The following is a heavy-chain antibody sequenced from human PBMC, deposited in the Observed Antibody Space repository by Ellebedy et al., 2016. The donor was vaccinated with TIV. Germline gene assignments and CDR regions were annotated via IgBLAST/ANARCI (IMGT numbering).Heavy chain of an antibody. Sequence: ASVKVSXKASGYTFTSYAMHWVRQAPGQRLEWMGWINAGNGNTKYSQKFQGRVTITRDTSASTAYMELSSLRSEDTAVYYCARVGGGSSWGTFDYWGQGTLVTVSS. CDR3: ARVGGGSSWGTFDY. V-gene: IGHV1-3*01. CDR1: GYTFTSYA. J-gene: IGHJ4*02. CDR2: INAGNGNT. D-gene: IGHD2-15*01.